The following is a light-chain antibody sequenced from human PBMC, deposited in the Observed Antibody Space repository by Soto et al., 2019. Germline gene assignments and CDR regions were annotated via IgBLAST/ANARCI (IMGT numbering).Light chain of an antibody. CDR3: MQSTQLPPT. CDR2: EVS. V-gene: IGKV2D-29*02. J-gene: IGKJ5*01. Sequence: VMTQTPLSLSVAPVNPASMPCKASHSLLPLTGETFLFLYPQKLGQSPQLLSYEVSTRVSGAPDRFSGSGSGTDFTLEISRVETEDVGIYYCMQSTQLPPTFGQGTRLEIK. CDR1: HSLLPLTGETF.